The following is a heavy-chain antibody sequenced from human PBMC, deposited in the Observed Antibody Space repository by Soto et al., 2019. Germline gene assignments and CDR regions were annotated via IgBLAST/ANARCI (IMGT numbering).Heavy chain of an antibody. CDR1: GGSVSNKTYY. CDR3: ARTTAVPNTLRSRYFFDY. D-gene: IGHD4-17*01. J-gene: IGHJ4*02. Sequence: NPSETLSLTCSVSGGSVSNKTYYWSWIRQPPGKRLEWIGYVYYSGTTNYNPSLKSRVTISVDLSKNQFSLRLSSVTTADTALYYCARTTAVPNTLRSRYFFDYWGQGTLVTVPS. V-gene: IGHV4-61*01. CDR2: VYYSGTT.